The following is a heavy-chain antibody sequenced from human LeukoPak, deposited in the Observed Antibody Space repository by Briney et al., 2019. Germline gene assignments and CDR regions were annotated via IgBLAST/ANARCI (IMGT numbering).Heavy chain of an antibody. CDR3: ASGIQPRLSWFFDL. Sequence: SGGSLRLSCAASGFRFSDYYMSWIRQASGKGLEWFSYISSPGSTTYYADSVKGRFTISRDNAKNSLSLQMNSLRADDTAVYYCASGIQPRLSWFFDLWGRGTLVTVSS. CDR2: ISSPGSTT. CDR1: GFRFSDYY. J-gene: IGHJ2*01. D-gene: IGHD5-18*01. V-gene: IGHV3-11*01.